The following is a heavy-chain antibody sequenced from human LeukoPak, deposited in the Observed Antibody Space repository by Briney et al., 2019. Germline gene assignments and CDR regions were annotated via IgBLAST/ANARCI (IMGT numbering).Heavy chain of an antibody. CDR3: AREGGQYCSSTSCYSEGFDY. V-gene: IGHV3-48*01. Sequence: GGSLRLSCAASGFTFSRYSMNWVRQAPGKGLEWVSYISSSSTIYYADSVKGRFTISRDNAKNSLYLQMNSLRAEDTAVYYCAREGGQYCSSTSCYSEGFDYWGQGTLVTVSS. D-gene: IGHD2-2*02. CDR1: GFTFSRYS. CDR2: ISSSSTI. J-gene: IGHJ4*02.